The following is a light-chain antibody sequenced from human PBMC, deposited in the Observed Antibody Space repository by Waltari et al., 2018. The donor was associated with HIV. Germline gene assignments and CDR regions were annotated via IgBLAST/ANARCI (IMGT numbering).Light chain of an antibody. Sequence: RASQSVPINYVGWCQQKPGQAPRLLIYGASSRATGIPDRFSGSGSGTDFTLTITRLEHEDFAVYYCNQYGTSPWTFGQGTKVEIK. CDR1: QSVPINY. CDR3: NQYGTSPWT. J-gene: IGKJ1*01. CDR2: GAS. V-gene: IGKV3-20*01.